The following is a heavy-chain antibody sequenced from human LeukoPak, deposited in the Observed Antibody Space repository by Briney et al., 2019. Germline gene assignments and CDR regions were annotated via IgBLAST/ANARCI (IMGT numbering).Heavy chain of an antibody. CDR2: IYYSGST. V-gene: IGHV4-59*01. D-gene: IGHD4-17*01. Sequence: SETLSLTCTVSGGSISSYYWSWIRQPPGKGLEWIGYIYYSGSTIYNPSLKSRVTISVDTSKNQCSLKLSSVTAADTAVYYCARDDPDYGDYVAWGQGTLVTVSS. J-gene: IGHJ5*02. CDR1: GGSISSYY. CDR3: ARDDPDYGDYVA.